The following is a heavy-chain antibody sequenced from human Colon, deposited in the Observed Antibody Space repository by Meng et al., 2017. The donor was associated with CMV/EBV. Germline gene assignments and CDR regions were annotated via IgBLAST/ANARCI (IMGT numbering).Heavy chain of an antibody. J-gene: IGHJ4*02. CDR1: GFSLSTNGVG. V-gene: IGHV2-5*01. D-gene: IGHD3-3*01. Sequence: SGTTLVKPTQTLTLTCTFSGFSLSTNGVGVGWIRQPPGKALEWLAIIFWTDDKRYSPSLQRRLTVTKGTSENQVVLTMTDMDPLDTATYYCAHSPGRSAFGVIIPVPYFDYWGQGSLVTVSS. CDR3: AHSPGRSAFGVIIPVPYFDY. CDR2: IFWTDDK.